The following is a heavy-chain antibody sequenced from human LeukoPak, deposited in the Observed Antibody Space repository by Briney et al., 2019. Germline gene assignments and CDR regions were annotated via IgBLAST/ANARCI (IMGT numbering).Heavy chain of an antibody. D-gene: IGHD3-10*01. CDR3: ARYRKEYYYGSGSYRYWYFDL. CDR2: ISHSGST. J-gene: IGHJ2*01. V-gene: IGHV4-34*01. CDR1: GGSFSGYY. Sequence: SETLSLTCAVYGGSFSGYYWSWIRQPPGKGLEWIGEISHSGSTNYNPSLKSRVTISVDTSKNQFSLKLSSVTAADTAVYYCARYRKEYYYGSGSYRYWYFDLWGRGTLVTVSS.